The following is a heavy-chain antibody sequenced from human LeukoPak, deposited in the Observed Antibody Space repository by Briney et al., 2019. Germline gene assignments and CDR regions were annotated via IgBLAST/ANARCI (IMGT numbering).Heavy chain of an antibody. CDR3: TRGNSSSGLWYYYYSMDV. D-gene: IGHD6-6*01. J-gene: IGHJ6*03. V-gene: IGHV1-2*02. Sequence: AAVTVSRNASGYTFTGYYMHWVRQAPGQGLERVGWINPNSGGTNYAQKFQGRVTMTRDTSISTAYMELIRLRSDAAALHCCTRGNSSSGLWYYYYSMDVRRKGTTVTVS. CDR1: GYTFTGYY. CDR2: INPNSGGT.